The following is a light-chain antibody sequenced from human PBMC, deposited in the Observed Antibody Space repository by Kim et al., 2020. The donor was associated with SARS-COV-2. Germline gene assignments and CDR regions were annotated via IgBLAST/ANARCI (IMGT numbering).Light chain of an antibody. CDR1: QSSNSD. CDR2: QAS. Sequence: AFVGDRVTFTCRASQSSNSDLAWYQQKPRKAPKFLIYQASSLEGGVPSRFSGSGSGTEFTLTISSLQPDDSATYYCQQYKTYPLTFGGGTKVDIK. J-gene: IGKJ4*01. V-gene: IGKV1-5*03. CDR3: QQYKTYPLT.